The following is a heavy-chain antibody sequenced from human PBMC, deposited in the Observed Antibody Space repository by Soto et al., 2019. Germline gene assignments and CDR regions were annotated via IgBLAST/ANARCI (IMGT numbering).Heavy chain of an antibody. CDR2: IGGSDGST. D-gene: IGHD2-15*01. CDR1: QFTFSNFW. CDR3: AKTGCGRGGCDPYYFDF. Sequence: GSSLRLSCAASQFTFSNFWMTWVLQAPGKGLEWVSGIGGSDGSTYYADSVKGRFAISRDNFKDTLYLQMSSLRAEDTAIYYCAKTGCGRGGCDPYYFDFWGQGTLVTVSS. V-gene: IGHV3-23*01. J-gene: IGHJ4*02.